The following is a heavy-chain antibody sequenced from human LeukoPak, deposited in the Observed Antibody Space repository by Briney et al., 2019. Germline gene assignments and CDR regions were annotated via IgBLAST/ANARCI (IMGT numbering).Heavy chain of an antibody. CDR1: GFTVSSNY. CDR3: ARASARIAAAGTSFDY. Sequence: GRSLRLPCAASGFTVSSNYMSWVRQAPGKGLEWVSVIYSGGSTYYADSVNGRFTISRDNSKNPLYLQMNSLRAEDTAVYYCARASARIAAAGTSFDYWGQGTLVTASS. CDR2: IYSGGST. J-gene: IGHJ4*02. D-gene: IGHD6-13*01. V-gene: IGHV3-53*01.